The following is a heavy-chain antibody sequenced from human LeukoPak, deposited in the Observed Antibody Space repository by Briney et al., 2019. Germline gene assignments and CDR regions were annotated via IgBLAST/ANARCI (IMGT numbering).Heavy chain of an antibody. D-gene: IGHD4-17*01. V-gene: IGHV3-48*04. CDR2: ISSSVSTI. CDR1: GFTFSSYS. CDR3: ARGEGDYGDFPLGY. J-gene: IGHJ4*02. Sequence: GGSLRLSCAASGFTFSSYSMNWVRQAPGKGLEWVSFISSSVSTIYYADSVKGRFTISRDNAKNTLYLQMNSLRAEDTAVYYCARGEGDYGDFPLGYWGQGTLVTVSS.